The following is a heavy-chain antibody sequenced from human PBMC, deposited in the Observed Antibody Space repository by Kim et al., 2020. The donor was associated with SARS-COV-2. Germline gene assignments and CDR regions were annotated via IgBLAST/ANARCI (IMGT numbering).Heavy chain of an antibody. CDR3: ARDLFSSSSRCYFDY. Sequence: QKFQGRVTITADESTSTAYMELSSLRSEDTAVYYCARDLFSSSSRCYFDYWGQGTLVTVSS. D-gene: IGHD6-13*01. J-gene: IGHJ4*02. V-gene: IGHV1-69*01.